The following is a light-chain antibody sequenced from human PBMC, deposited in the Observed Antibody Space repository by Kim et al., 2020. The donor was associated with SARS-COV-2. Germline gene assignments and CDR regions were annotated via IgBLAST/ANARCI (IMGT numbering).Light chain of an antibody. CDR3: QAWDSSTYVV. V-gene: IGLV3-1*01. CDR1: KLGDKD. J-gene: IGLJ2*01. Sequence: VSPGQTASITCSGDKLGDKDVCWYQQKPGQSPVLVIYQDSKRPSGIPERFSGSNSGNTATLTISGTQAMDEADYYCQAWDSSTYVVFGGGTQLTVL. CDR2: QDS.